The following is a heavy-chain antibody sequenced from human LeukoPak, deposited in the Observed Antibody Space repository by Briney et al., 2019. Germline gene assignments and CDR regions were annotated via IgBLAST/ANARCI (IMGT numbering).Heavy chain of an antibody. CDR2: ITTTGDTT. V-gene: IGHV3-23*01. CDR1: GLTFSSCA. J-gene: IGHJ4*02. D-gene: IGHD1-26*01. Sequence: GGSLRLSCAASGLTFSSCAMNWVRQAPGKGLEWLLHITTTGDTTYCADSVKGRFTISRDNSKNTLYLQMNSLRAEDTAVYYCARDRGARSYFDYWGQGTLVTVSS. CDR3: ARDRGARSYFDY.